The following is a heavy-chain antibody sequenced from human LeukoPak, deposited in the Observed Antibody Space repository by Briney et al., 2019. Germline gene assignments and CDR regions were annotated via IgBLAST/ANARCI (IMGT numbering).Heavy chain of an antibody. CDR1: GGSISTSIYY. Sequence: SETLSLTCTVSGGSISTSIYYWSWIRQPPGKGLEWIGYIYYSGSTNYNPSLKSRVTISVDTSKNQFSLKLSSVTAADTAVYYCARGIRYDVLDYWGQGTLVTVSS. CDR3: ARGIRYDVLDY. D-gene: IGHD3-3*01. J-gene: IGHJ4*02. V-gene: IGHV4-61*01. CDR2: IYYSGST.